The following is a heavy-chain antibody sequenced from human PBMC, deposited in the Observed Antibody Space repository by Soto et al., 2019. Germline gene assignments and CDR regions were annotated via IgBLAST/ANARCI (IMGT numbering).Heavy chain of an antibody. D-gene: IGHD2-8*01. CDR1: GYTFTSYG. CDR3: AAYPVLGYCTNGVCCTTGPFDY. J-gene: IGHJ4*02. V-gene: IGHV1-18*01. CDR2: ISAYNGNT. Sequence: ASVKVSCKASGYTFTSYGISWVRQAPGQGLEWMGWISAYNGNTNYAQKLQGRVTMTTDTSTSTAYMELRSLRSEDTAVYYCAAYPVLGYCTNGVCCTTGPFDYWGQGTLLTVSS.